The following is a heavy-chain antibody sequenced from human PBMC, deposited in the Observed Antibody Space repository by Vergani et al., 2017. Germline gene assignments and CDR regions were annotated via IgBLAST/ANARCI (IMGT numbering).Heavy chain of an antibody. V-gene: IGHV3-30-3*01. CDR1: GFTFSSYA. J-gene: IGHJ6*02. CDR3: ARDWGXWSGGSCYSFNYYYGMDV. CDR2: ISYDGSNK. Sequence: QVQLVESGGGVVQPGRSLRLSCAASGFTFSSYAMHWVRQAPGKGLEWVAVISYDGSNKYYADSVKGRFTISRDNSKNTLYLQMNSLRAEDTAVYYCARDWGXWSGGSCYSFNYYYGMDVWGQGTTVTVSS. D-gene: IGHD2-15*01.